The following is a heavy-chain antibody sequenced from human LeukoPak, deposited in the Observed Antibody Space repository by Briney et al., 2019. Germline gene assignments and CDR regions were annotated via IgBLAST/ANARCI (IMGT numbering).Heavy chain of an antibody. CDR2: INWNGGST. Sequence: GGSLRLSCAASGFTFDDYGMSWVRQAPGKGLEWVSGINWNGGSTVYADSVKGRFTISRDNAKNSLYLQMNSLRAEDTALYYCARSTNFWYYYGSGSYSGPTDYWGQGTLVTVSS. J-gene: IGHJ4*02. V-gene: IGHV3-20*04. CDR3: ARSTNFWYYYGSGSYSGPTDY. D-gene: IGHD3-10*01. CDR1: GFTFDDYG.